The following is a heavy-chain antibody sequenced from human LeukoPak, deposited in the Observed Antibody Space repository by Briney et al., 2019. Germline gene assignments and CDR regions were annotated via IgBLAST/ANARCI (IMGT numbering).Heavy chain of an antibody. J-gene: IGHJ4*02. CDR3: AHGGYSSGWYGELIDY. CDR1: GGSISSSSYY. CDR2: IYYSGST. Sequence: SETLSLTCTVSGGSISSSSYYWGWIRQPPGKGLEWIGSIYYSGSTYYNPSLKSRVTISVDTSKNQFSLKLSSVTAADTAVYYCAHGGYSSGWYGELIDYWGQGTLVTVSS. D-gene: IGHD6-19*01. V-gene: IGHV4-39*01.